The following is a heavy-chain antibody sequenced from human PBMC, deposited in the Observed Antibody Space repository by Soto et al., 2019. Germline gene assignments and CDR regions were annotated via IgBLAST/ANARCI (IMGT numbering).Heavy chain of an antibody. J-gene: IGHJ3*02. Sequence: GGSLRLSCAASGFTVSSNYMSWVRQAPGKGLEWVSVIYSGGSTYYADSVKGRFTISRDNSKNTLYLQMNSLRAEDTAVYYCASSFYSGYRYDAFDSWGQGTMVTVSS. CDR2: IYSGGST. CDR1: GFTVSSNY. D-gene: IGHD5-12*01. CDR3: ASSFYSGYRYDAFDS. V-gene: IGHV3-66*01.